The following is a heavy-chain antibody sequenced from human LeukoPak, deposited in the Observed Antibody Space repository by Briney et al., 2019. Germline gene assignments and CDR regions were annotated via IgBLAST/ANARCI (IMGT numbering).Heavy chain of an antibody. D-gene: IGHD2-2*01. Sequence: SVKVSCKASGGTFSSYAISCVRQAPGQRRVWMGRIIPIFGTTNYAQKFQGRVTITTDEPTSTAYMELSSLRSEDTAAYYCAKGSTSHIDYWGQGTLVTVSS. V-gene: IGHV1-69*05. CDR2: IIPIFGTT. J-gene: IGHJ4*02. CDR3: AKGSTSHIDY. CDR1: GGTFSSYA.